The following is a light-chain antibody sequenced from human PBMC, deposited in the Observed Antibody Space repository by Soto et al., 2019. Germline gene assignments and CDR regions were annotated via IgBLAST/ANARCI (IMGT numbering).Light chain of an antibody. Sequence: EIVLTQSPGTLSLSPGERATLSCRASQSVSSSYLAWYQQKPGQAPRLLIYGASSRATVIPDRFSGSGSGTDFTLTISRLEPEDFAVYYCQQYGGSPGCTFGQGTKLEIK. J-gene: IGKJ2*02. CDR1: QSVSSSY. CDR2: GAS. V-gene: IGKV3-20*01. CDR3: QQYGGSPGCT.